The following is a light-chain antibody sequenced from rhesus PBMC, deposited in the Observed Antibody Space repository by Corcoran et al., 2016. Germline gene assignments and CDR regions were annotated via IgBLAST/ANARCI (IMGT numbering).Light chain of an antibody. CDR3: SSFSSSITYI. V-gene: IGLV2-19*02. Sequence: QAAPTQSPSVSGSAGQSVTIFCTGTSSDIAYYHAVSWFQQHPGKAPKLMIYEVSKRPSVVSDRFSGSKSGNTASLTISGLQAEDESDYYGSSFSSSITYIFGAGPRLTVL. J-gene: IGLJ1*01. CDR2: EVS. CDR1: SSDIAYYHA.